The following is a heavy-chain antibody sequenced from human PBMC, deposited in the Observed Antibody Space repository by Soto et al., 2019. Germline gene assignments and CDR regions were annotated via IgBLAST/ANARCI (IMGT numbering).Heavy chain of an antibody. J-gene: IGHJ6*02. CDR2: IYYSGST. CDR3: ARVSDYYGSGSYYGYYYYYGMDV. CDR1: GDSISSSSYY. V-gene: IGHV4-39*01. D-gene: IGHD3-10*01. Sequence: SETLSLTCTVSGDSISSSSYYWGWIRQPPGKGLEWIGSIYYSGSTYYNPSLKSRVTISVDTSKNQFSLKLSSVTAADTAVYYCARVSDYYGSGSYYGYYYYYGMDVWGQGTTVTVSS.